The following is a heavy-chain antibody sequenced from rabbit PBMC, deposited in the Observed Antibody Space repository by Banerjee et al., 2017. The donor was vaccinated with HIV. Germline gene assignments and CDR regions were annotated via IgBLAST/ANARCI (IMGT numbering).Heavy chain of an antibody. V-gene: IGHV1S40*01. D-gene: IGHD8-1*01. Sequence: QSLAESGGGLVKPGASLAPTCKASGFSFTSGYDMCWARRAPGKGLEWIACIYAGSSGSTYSATWAKGLFTISKTSSTTVTLQMTSLTAADTATYFCARDSGTSFSTYGMDLRGPGTLVTVS. CDR1: GFSFTSGYD. CDR2: IYAGSSGST. J-gene: IGHJ6*01. CDR3: ARDSGTSFSTYGMDL.